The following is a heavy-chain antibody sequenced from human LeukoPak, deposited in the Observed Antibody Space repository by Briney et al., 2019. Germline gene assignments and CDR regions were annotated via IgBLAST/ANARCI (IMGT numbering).Heavy chain of an antibody. Sequence: GDSMSVSCKPTRYTYTKNYDLGGRRVTRQRIEWMGRINPNSGGTNYAQKFQGRVTMTRDTSISTAYMELSRLRSDDTAVYYCARDLAVAGDFDYWGQGTLVTVSS. V-gene: IGHV1-2*06. CDR1: RYTYTKNY. CDR3: ARDLAVAGDFDY. CDR2: INPNSGGT. J-gene: IGHJ4*02. D-gene: IGHD6-19*01.